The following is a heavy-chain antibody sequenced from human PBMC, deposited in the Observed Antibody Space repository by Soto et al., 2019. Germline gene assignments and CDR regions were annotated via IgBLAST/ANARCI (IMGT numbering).Heavy chain of an antibody. D-gene: IGHD3-10*01. CDR3: ARDEGLSYYGSGSYQAY. CDR2: ISAYNGNT. J-gene: IGHJ4*02. V-gene: IGHV1-18*01. CDR1: GYTFTSYG. Sequence: ASVKVSCKASGYTFTSYGISGVRQAPGQGLEWMGWISAYNGNTNYAQKLQGRVTMTTDTSTSTAYMELRSLRSDDTAVYYCARDEGLSYYGSGSYQAYWGQGTLVTV.